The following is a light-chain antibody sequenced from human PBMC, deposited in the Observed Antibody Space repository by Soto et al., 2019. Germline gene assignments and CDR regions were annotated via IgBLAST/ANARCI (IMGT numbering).Light chain of an antibody. CDR3: QQYNSWPLYT. J-gene: IGKJ2*01. Sequence: EIVMTQSPATLSVSPGERATLSCRASQSVSSNLAWYQQKPCQAPMLLIYGASTRDTGIPARFSGSGSGTEFTLTISSLQSADFAVYYWQQYNSWPLYTIGQVTKLEIK. CDR1: QSVSSN. CDR2: GAS. V-gene: IGKV3-15*01.